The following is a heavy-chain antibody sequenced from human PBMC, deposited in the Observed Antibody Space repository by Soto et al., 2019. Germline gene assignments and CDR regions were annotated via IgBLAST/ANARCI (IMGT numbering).Heavy chain of an antibody. V-gene: IGHV1-3*01. CDR3: ARDTETLGPRANDALDI. D-gene: IGHD3-3*02. Sequence: QAQLVQSGAEMKKPGASVKVSCKATGYTFSAYTMNWVRQAPGQSLEWMGWINAGSGNTKYSQNFQGRVRITRETSASTVYMELTGLTSEDTAVYYCARDTETLGPRANDALDIWGQGTMVTVSS. J-gene: IGHJ3*02. CDR1: GYTFSAYT. CDR2: INAGSGNT.